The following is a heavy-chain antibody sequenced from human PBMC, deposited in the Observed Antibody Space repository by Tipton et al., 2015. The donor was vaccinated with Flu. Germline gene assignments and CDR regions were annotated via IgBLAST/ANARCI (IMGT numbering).Heavy chain of an antibody. CDR2: IYYSGST. Sequence: TLSLTCTVSGGSISTYYWSWIRQSPGKGLEWIGYIYYSGSTYYNPSLKSRVTMSVDTSKNQFSLKLSSVTAADTAVYYCARTENMVRGIIIEDWGQGTLVTVSS. V-gene: IGHV4-59*06. J-gene: IGHJ4*02. CDR3: ARTENMVRGIIIED. CDR1: GGSISTYY. D-gene: IGHD3-10*01.